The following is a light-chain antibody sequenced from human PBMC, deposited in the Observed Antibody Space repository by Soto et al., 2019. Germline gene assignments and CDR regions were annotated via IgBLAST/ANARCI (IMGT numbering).Light chain of an antibody. Sequence: EIVMTLSPVTLSVSPGERATLSCRASQSVTNSYLAWYQQKPGQAPRLLIFGASTRAAGIPARFSGSGSGTEFTLTISSLQSEDFAVYYCQQYSNWPLTFGGGTKVDIK. CDR3: QQYSNWPLT. J-gene: IGKJ4*01. CDR2: GAS. V-gene: IGKV3-15*01. CDR1: QSVTNSY.